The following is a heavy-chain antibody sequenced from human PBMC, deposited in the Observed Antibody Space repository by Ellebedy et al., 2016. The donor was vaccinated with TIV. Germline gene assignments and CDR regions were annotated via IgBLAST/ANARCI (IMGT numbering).Heavy chain of an antibody. D-gene: IGHD3/OR15-3a*01. Sequence: SLKISXAASGFTFDDYAMHWVRQAPGKGLEWVSGISWNSGSIGYADSVKGRFTISRDNAKNSLYLQMNSLRAEDTALYYCAKGGGLVTNNAFDIWGQGTMVTVSS. CDR2: ISWNSGSI. CDR1: GFTFDDYA. V-gene: IGHV3-9*01. J-gene: IGHJ3*02. CDR3: AKGGGLVTNNAFDI.